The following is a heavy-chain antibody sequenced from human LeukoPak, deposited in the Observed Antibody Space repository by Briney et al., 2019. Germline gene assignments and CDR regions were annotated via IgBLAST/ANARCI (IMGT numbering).Heavy chain of an antibody. Sequence: SETLSLTCTVSGESIFNYYWSWIRQPPGKGLEWIGYIYHSGDTNHNPSLKSRVTISTDTSKNQFSLELRSVTAADTAVYYCARHPFATPFDSWGQGILVTVSS. CDR2: IYHSGDT. CDR3: ARHPFATPFDS. D-gene: IGHD2-15*01. V-gene: IGHV4-59*08. CDR1: GESIFNYY. J-gene: IGHJ4*02.